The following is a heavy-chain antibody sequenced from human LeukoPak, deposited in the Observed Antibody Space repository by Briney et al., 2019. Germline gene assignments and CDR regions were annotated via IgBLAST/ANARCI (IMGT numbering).Heavy chain of an antibody. D-gene: IGHD6-19*01. CDR3: AKVKWAAVAGAYFDY. V-gene: IGHV3-30*02. J-gene: IGHJ4*02. CDR1: GFTFSSYA. CDR2: IRYDGNEK. Sequence: GGSLRLSCAASGFTFSSYAMHWVRQASGKGLELVAFIRYDGNEKYYAGSVQGRFTISRDNSKNTLYLQMNSLRAEDTAVYYCAKVKWAAVAGAYFDYWGQGTLVTVSS.